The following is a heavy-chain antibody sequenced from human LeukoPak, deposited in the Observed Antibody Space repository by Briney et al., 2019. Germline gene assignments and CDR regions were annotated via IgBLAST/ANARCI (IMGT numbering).Heavy chain of an antibody. V-gene: IGHV3-30*02. D-gene: IGHD3-10*01. CDR1: GSTFSTNG. Sequence: GGSLRLSCAASGSTFSTNGMYWVRQAPGKGLEWVAFIPYDGRNTYYADSVRGRFTISRDTSKNTLYLQMISLRAEDTAVYYCENESSASYYFDYWGQGTLVTVSS. J-gene: IGHJ4*02. CDR2: IPYDGRNT. CDR3: ENESSASYYFDY.